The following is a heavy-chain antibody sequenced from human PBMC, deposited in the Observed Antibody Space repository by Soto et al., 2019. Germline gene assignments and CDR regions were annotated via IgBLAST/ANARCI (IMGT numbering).Heavy chain of an antibody. Sequence: SVKVSCKASGFTFTSSAVQWVRQARGQRLEWIGWIVVGSGNTNYAQKFQERVTITRDMSTSTAYMELTNMDPVDTATYYCVHRDAYNRFDYWGQGTLVTVSS. D-gene: IGHD1-1*01. J-gene: IGHJ4*02. CDR3: VHRDAYNRFDY. V-gene: IGHV1-58*01. CDR1: GFTFTSSA. CDR2: IVVGSGNT.